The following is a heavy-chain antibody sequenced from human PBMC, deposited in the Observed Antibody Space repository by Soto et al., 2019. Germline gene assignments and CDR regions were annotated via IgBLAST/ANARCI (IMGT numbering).Heavy chain of an antibody. Sequence: SVKVSCKASGGTFSSYAISWVRQAPGQGLEWMGGIIPIFGTANYAQKFQGRVTITADESTSTAYLELSSLRSEDTVVYYCARENSSMDYDFWSGYYSGMGVWGQLTTVTVSS. CDR1: GGTFSSYA. V-gene: IGHV1-69*13. J-gene: IGHJ6*02. D-gene: IGHD3-3*01. CDR3: ARENSSMDYDFWSGYYSGMGV. CDR2: IIPIFGTA.